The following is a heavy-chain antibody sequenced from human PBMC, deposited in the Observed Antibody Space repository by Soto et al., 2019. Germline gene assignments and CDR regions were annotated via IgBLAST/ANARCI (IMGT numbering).Heavy chain of an antibody. Sequence: SATLPLTGTGSGGSIRSYYWSWIRQPPGKGLEWIGYIYYSGSTNYNPSLKSRVTISVDTSKNQFSLKLSSVTAADTAVYYCARGVLRQQLVRDAFDISGPGTMLTLS. CDR1: GGSIRSYY. J-gene: IGHJ3*02. V-gene: IGHV4-59*01. D-gene: IGHD6-13*01. CDR3: ARGVLRQQLVRDAFDI. CDR2: IYYSGST.